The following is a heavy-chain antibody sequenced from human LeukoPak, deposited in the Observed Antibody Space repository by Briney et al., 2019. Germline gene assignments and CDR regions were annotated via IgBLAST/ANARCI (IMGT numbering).Heavy chain of an antibody. J-gene: IGHJ3*02. V-gene: IGHV3-23*01. CDR2: ISGSGGST. Sequence: GGSLRLSGAAPGFTFSSYAMSWVRQAPGKGLEWVSAISGSGGSTYYADSVKGRFTISRDNSKNPLYLQINSLRAEDTAVYYCAKEQSSGYYPDAFDIWGQGTMVTVSS. CDR3: AKEQSSGYYPDAFDI. D-gene: IGHD3-22*01. CDR1: GFTFSSYA.